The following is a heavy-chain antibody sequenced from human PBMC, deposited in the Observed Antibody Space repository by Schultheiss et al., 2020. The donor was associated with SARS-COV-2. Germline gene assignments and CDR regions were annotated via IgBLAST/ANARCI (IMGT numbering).Heavy chain of an antibody. D-gene: IGHD2-2*01. CDR1: GYTFTGYY. Sequence: ASVKVSCKASGYTFTGYYMHWVRQAPGQGLEWMGWMNPNSGNTGYAQKFQGRVTMTRNTSISTAYMELSRLRSDDTAVYYCARDYCSSTSCYASPTAGDYWGQGTLVTVSS. CDR3: ARDYCSSTSCYASPTAGDY. J-gene: IGHJ4*02. V-gene: IGHV1-8*02. CDR2: MNPNSGNT.